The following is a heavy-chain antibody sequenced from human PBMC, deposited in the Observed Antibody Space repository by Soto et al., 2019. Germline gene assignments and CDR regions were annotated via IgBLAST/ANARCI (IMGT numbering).Heavy chain of an antibody. Sequence: EVQLVESGAVVVQPGGSLRLSCAASGFTFDDYTMHWVRQAPGKGLEWVSLISWDGGSTYYADSVKGRFTISRDNSKNSLYLQMNSLRTEDTALYYCAKGRTSNDYVWGSYRYDYWGQGTLVTVSS. D-gene: IGHD3-16*02. V-gene: IGHV3-43*01. CDR2: ISWDGGST. CDR1: GFTFDDYT. CDR3: AKGRTSNDYVWGSYRYDY. J-gene: IGHJ4*02.